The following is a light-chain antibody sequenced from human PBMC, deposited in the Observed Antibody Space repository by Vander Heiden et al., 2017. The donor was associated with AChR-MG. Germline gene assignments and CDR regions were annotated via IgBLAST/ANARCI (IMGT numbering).Light chain of an antibody. CDR3: QQHNNWPRT. CDR1: QSVSSN. CDR2: GAS. V-gene: IGKV3-15*01. Sequence: EVVMTQSPATLSVSPGERATLSCRASQSVSSNLVWYQQKVGQAPRLLIYGASTRATGIPARFSGSGSGTEFTLTISSLQSEDFAVYYCQQHNNWPRTFGQGTKVEIK. J-gene: IGKJ1*01.